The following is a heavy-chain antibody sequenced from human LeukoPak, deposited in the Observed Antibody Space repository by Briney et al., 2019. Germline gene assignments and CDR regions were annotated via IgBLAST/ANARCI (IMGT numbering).Heavy chain of an antibody. Sequence: NPGGSLRLSCAASGFTFSSYAMSWVRQAPGKGLDWVSSISSSGSYIYYADSVKGRFTISRDNAKNSLYLQMNSLRAEDTAVYYCARWLELMRNFDWWGQGTLVTVSS. CDR3: ARWLELMRNFDW. V-gene: IGHV3-21*01. J-gene: IGHJ4*02. CDR1: GFTFSSYA. CDR2: ISSSGSYI. D-gene: IGHD5-24*01.